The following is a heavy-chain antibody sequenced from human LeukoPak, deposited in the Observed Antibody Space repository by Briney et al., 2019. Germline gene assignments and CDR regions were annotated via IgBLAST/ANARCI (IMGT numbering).Heavy chain of an antibody. Sequence: SETLSLTCTVSGGSISSYYWSWIRQPPGKGLEWIGYIYYSGSTNYNPSLKSRITISVDTSKNQFSLKPSSVTAADTAVYYCARLCSSSLGRVFDYWGQGTLVTVSS. V-gene: IGHV4-59*01. CDR1: GGSISSYY. CDR3: ARLCSSSLGRVFDY. J-gene: IGHJ4*02. CDR2: IYYSGST. D-gene: IGHD6-13*01.